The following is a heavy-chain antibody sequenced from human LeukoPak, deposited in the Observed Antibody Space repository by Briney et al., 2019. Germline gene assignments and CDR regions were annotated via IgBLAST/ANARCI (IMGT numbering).Heavy chain of an antibody. CDR1: GYSFTSYW. CDR3: ARQTSLLWFGELLQQYYFDY. J-gene: IGHJ4*02. Sequence: GESLKISCKGSGYSFTSYWICWVRQMPGKGLEWMGIIYPGDSDTRYSPSFQGQVTISADKSISTAYLQWSSLKASDTAMYYCARQTSLLWFGELLQQYYFDYWGQGNLVTVSS. CDR2: IYPGDSDT. V-gene: IGHV5-51*01. D-gene: IGHD3-10*01.